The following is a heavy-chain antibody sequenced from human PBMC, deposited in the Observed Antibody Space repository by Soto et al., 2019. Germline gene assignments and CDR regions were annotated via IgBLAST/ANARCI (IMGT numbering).Heavy chain of an antibody. CDR2: INHSGST. J-gene: IGHJ5*02. Sequence: QVPLQQWGAGLLKPSETLSLTCAVYGGSFSGYYWSWIRQPPGKGLEWIGEINHSGSTNYNPSLKSRVTISVDTSKNQFSLKLSSVTAADTAVYYCARGGDIVVVPAAVLRYNWFDPWGQGTLVTVSS. D-gene: IGHD2-2*01. CDR1: GGSFSGYY. CDR3: ARGGDIVVVPAAVLRYNWFDP. V-gene: IGHV4-34*01.